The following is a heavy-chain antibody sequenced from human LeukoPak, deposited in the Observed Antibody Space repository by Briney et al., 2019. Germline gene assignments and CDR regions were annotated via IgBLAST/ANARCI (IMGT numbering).Heavy chain of an antibody. D-gene: IGHD1-26*01. CDR3: ARDTVGATLFDY. J-gene: IGHJ4*02. Sequence: ASVRVSCKASGYTFTGYYMHWVRQAPAQGLEWMGWINPNSGGTNYAQKFQGRVTMTRDTSISTAYMDLSRLRSDDTAVYYCARDTVGATLFDYWGQGTLVTVSS. V-gene: IGHV1-2*02. CDR2: INPNSGGT. CDR1: GYTFTGYY.